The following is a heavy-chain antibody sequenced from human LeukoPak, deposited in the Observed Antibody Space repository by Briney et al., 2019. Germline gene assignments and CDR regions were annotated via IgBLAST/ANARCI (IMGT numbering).Heavy chain of an antibody. Sequence: GSSVKVSCKASGGTFSSYAISWVRQAPGQGLEWMGRIIPILGIANYAQKFQGRVTITADKSTSTAYMELSSLRSEDTAVYYCARDRRGTEGGFDPWGQGTLVTVSS. J-gene: IGHJ5*02. CDR2: IIPILGIA. D-gene: IGHD1-26*01. CDR3: ARDRRGTEGGFDP. V-gene: IGHV1-69*04. CDR1: GGTFSSYA.